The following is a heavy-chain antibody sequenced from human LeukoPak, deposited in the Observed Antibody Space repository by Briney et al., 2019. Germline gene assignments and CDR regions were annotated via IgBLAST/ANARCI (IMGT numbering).Heavy chain of an antibody. Sequence: SGGSLRLSCAASGFTFDDYAMHWVRQAPGKGLEWVSGISWNSGSIGYADSVKGRFTISRDNAKNSLYLQMNSLRAEDTALYYCAKDIAIISADDAFDIWGQGTMVTVSS. J-gene: IGHJ3*02. CDR3: AKDIAIISADDAFDI. CDR2: ISWNSGSI. CDR1: GFTFDDYA. V-gene: IGHV3-9*01. D-gene: IGHD3-10*01.